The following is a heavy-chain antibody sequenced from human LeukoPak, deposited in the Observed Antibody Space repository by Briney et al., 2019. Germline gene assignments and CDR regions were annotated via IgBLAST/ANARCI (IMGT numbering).Heavy chain of an antibody. CDR2: ISYDGSNK. CDR3: AKDSYRSSGSCCLPSTRYGMDV. V-gene: IGHV3-30*18. J-gene: IGHJ6*02. CDR1: GFIFSRYG. D-gene: IGHD2-15*01. Sequence: PGGSLTLSCAASGFIFSRYGMHWVRQPPGRGLEWVAVISYDGSNKYYTDSVKGRFTISRDNSQTTLYLQMNSLRADNTAVYYCAKDSYRSSGSCCLPSTRYGMDVWGQGTTVTVSS.